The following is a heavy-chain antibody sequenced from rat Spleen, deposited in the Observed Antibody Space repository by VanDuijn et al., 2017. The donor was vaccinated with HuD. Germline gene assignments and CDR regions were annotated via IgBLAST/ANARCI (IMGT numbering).Heavy chain of an antibody. CDR2: IWSGGST. J-gene: IGHJ2*01. V-gene: IGHV2S63*01. CDR1: GLSLTDYN. Sequence: EVQLKASGPGLVQPSQTLSLTCTVSGLSLTDYNVHWVRQPPGKGLEWMGVIWSGGSTAYNSVFKSRLSISRDTSKSQVFLKVNSLQTEDTAIHYCTRWDYWGQGVMVTVSS. CDR3: TRWDY.